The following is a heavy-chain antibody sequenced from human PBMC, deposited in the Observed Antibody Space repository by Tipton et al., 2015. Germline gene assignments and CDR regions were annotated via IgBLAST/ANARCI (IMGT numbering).Heavy chain of an antibody. CDR1: GGSISSGNYY. Sequence: TLSLTCTVSGGSISSGNYYWIWIRQPPGKGLEWIGYINFRGNTYHNPSLKSQFYMSVNTSKNEISLRLRSVTAADTAVYYCAALRGLYGLALNGWFVAWGQGIRVTVSS. V-gene: IGHV4-30-4*01. D-gene: IGHD2-8*01. CDR3: AALRGLYGLALNGWFVA. CDR2: INFRGNT. J-gene: IGHJ5*02.